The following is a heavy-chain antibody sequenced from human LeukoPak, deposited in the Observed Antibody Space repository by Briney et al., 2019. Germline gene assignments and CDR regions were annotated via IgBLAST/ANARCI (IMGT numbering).Heavy chain of an antibody. CDR1: GFTFSSYG. CDR2: IRYDGSNK. D-gene: IGHD3-3*01. J-gene: IGHJ4*02. V-gene: IGHV3-30*02. CDR3: AKAKDYDFWSGWYYFDY. Sequence: GGSLRLSCAASGFTFSSYGMHWVRQAPGKGLEWVAFIRYDGSNKYYADSVKGRFTISRDNSKNTLYLQMNSLRAEDTAVYYCAKAKDYDFWSGWYYFDYWGQGTLVAVSS.